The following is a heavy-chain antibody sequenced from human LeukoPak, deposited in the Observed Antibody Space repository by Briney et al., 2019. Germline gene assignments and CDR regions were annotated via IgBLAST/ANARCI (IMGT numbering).Heavy chain of an antibody. CDR2: ISSSSSYI. J-gene: IGHJ6*02. CDR3: AREDNYYYGMDV. CDR1: GFTFSSYW. V-gene: IGHV3-21*01. D-gene: IGHD5-24*01. Sequence: GGSLRLSCAVSGFTFSSYWMSWVRQAPGKGLEWVSSISSSSSYIYYADSVKGRFTISRDNAKNSLYLQMNSLRAEDMAVYYCAREDNYYYGMDVWGQGTTVTVSS.